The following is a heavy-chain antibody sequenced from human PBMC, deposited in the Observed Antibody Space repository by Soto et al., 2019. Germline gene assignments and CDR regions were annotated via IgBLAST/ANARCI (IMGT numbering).Heavy chain of an antibody. Sequence: QVQLVESGGGLVKPGGSLRLSCAASGFTFSDYYMSWIRQAPGKGLEWVSYISSIGSTIYYAASVKGRFTISRDNAKNSLYLQMNSQRAEDTAVYYCARKPYSSSWSDYWGQGTLVTVSS. D-gene: IGHD6-13*01. CDR3: ARKPYSSSWSDY. CDR1: GFTFSDYY. V-gene: IGHV3-11*01. CDR2: ISSIGSTI. J-gene: IGHJ4*02.